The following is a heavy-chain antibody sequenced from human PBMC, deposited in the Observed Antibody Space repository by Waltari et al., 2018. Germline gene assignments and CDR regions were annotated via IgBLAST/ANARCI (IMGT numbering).Heavy chain of an antibody. CDR2: FDPEDGET. CDR3: ATDLRWELRLSRGYYYYMDV. CDR1: GYTLTELS. J-gene: IGHJ6*03. V-gene: IGHV1-24*01. Sequence: QVQLVQSGAEVKKPGASVKVSCKVSGYTLTELSMHWVRQAPGKGLEWMGGFDPEDGETIYAQKFQGRVTMTEDTSTDTAYMELSSLRSEDTAVYYCATDLRWELRLSRGYYYYMDVWGKGTTVTISS. D-gene: IGHD1-26*01.